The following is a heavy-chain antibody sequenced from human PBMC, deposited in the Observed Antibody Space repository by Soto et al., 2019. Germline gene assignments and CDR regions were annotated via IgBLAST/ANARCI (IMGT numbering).Heavy chain of an antibody. CDR3: GRVMRSLLSITALDT. Sequence: GGSLRLSCAASGFNVSSNGMFWVRQAPGEGLEWVAIISYDGSHKYYGDSVKGRFTISRDSSRNTLFLQMSSLRSEDTAIYFCGRVMRSLLSITALDTWGQGTLVTVSS. CDR2: ISYDGSHK. CDR1: GFNVSSNG. D-gene: IGHD3-10*01. V-gene: IGHV3-30*03. J-gene: IGHJ5*02.